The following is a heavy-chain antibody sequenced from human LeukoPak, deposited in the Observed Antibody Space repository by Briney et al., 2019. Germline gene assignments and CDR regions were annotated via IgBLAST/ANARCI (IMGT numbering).Heavy chain of an antibody. D-gene: IGHD3-10*01. J-gene: IGHJ4*02. CDR1: GYTFTEYY. CDR3: ARGPPFGAGSTEVY. Sequence: ASVKVSCKASGYTFTEYYIHWVRQAPGQGLEWMGLLNPSGGGTTYAQKLQGRVTMTSDTSTSTVYMELTSLRSEDTAVYYCARGPPFGAGSTEVYWDQGTLVTVSS. V-gene: IGHV1-46*04. CDR2: LNPSGGGT.